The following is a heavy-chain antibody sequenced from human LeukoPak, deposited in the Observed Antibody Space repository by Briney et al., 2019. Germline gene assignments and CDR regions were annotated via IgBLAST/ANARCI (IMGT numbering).Heavy chain of an antibody. J-gene: IGHJ5*01. CDR1: GFTFSNHA. CDR3: AKGPMEYSTHMFDS. CDR2: ISGSGVST. Sequence: GGSLRLSCAASGFTFSNHAMNWVRQAPGKGLEWVSAISGSGVSTNYAESVKGRFTISRDNSRDTVYVQMNSLRAEDTAVYYCAKGPMEYSTHMFDSWGQGILVTVSS. D-gene: IGHD4-11*01. V-gene: IGHV3-23*01.